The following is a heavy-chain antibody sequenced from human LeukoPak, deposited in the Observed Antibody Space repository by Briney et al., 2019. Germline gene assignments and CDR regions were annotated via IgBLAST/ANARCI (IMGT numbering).Heavy chain of an antibody. CDR2: ISSSSSYI. J-gene: IGHJ4*02. CDR3: AREDSSGLDY. V-gene: IGHV3-21*01. D-gene: IGHD6-19*01. CDR1: GFTFSSYS. Sequence: GGSLRLSCAASGFTFSSYSMNWVRQAPGKGLEWVSFISSSSSYIYYADSVKGRFTISRDNARNSLYLQMNSLRAEDTAIYYCAREDSSGLDYWGQGTLVTVSS.